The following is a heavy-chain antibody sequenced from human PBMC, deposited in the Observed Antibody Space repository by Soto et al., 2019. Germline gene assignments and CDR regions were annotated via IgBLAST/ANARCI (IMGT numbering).Heavy chain of an antibody. CDR3: ARDLKGIAAAGSLYYYGMDV. CDR2: IYTSGST. CDR1: GGSVSSGSYY. V-gene: IGHV4-61*01. D-gene: IGHD6-13*01. Sequence: SETLSLTCTVSGGSVSSGSYYWSWIRQSPGKGLEWIGRIYTSGSTNYNPSLKSRVTMSVDTSKNQFSLKLSSVTAADTAVYYCARDLKGIAAAGSLYYYGMDVWGQGTTVTVSS. J-gene: IGHJ6*02.